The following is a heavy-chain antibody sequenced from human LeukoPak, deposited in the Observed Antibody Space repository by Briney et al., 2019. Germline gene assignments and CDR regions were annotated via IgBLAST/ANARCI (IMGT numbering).Heavy chain of an antibody. CDR3: ARGLAVRFRTGMDV. CDR1: GGTFSIYA. V-gene: IGHV1-69*05. CDR2: IIPIFGTA. J-gene: IGHJ6*02. Sequence: SVTVSCKASGGTFSIYAISWVRQAPGQGLEWMGGIIPIFGTANYAQKFQGRVTMTRNTSISTAYMELSSLRSEDTAVYYCARGLAVRFRTGMDVRGQGTTVTVSS. D-gene: IGHD1/OR15-1a*01.